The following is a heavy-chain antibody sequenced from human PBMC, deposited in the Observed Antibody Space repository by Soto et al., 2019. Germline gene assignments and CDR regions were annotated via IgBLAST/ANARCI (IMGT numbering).Heavy chain of an antibody. J-gene: IGHJ6*02. CDR2: IYHSGIT. V-gene: IGHV4-30-2*01. CDR3: ARGLAVRGSYGLDV. Sequence: QLQLQESGSGLVKPSQTLSLTCAVSGASISSGVSSWSWIRQAPGTVLEWIGYIYHSGITNYNPSLKSRVTITVDKSQNQFSLSLSFVTAADTAVYYCARGLAVRGSYGLDVWGQGTTVTVSS. D-gene: IGHD3-10*01. CDR1: GASISSGVSS.